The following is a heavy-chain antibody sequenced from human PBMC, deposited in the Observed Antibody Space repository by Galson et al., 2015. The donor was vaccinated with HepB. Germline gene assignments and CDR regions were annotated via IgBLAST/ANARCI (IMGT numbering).Heavy chain of an antibody. V-gene: IGHV1-69*06. D-gene: IGHD3-3*01. CDR3: ARGPPGGDFWSGYFDY. J-gene: IGHJ4*02. Sequence: SVKVSCKASGGTFSSYAISWVRQAPGQGLEWMGGIIPIFGTANYAQKFQGRVTITADNSTSTAYMELSSLRSEDTAVYYCARGPPGGDFWSGYFDYWGQGTLVTVSS. CDR1: GGTFSSYA. CDR2: IIPIFGTA.